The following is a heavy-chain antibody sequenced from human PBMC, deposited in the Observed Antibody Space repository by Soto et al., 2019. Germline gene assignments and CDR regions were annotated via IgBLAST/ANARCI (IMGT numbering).Heavy chain of an antibody. V-gene: IGHV1-3*01. CDR2: INAGNGNT. D-gene: IGHD4-17*01. CDR3: ARDPVDGDYVFDP. Sequence: ASVKVSCKASGYTFTSYAMHWVRQAPGQRLEWMGWINAGNGNTKYSQKFQGRVTITRDTSASTAYMELSSLRSEDTAVYYCARDPVDGDYVFDPWGQGTLVTVSS. J-gene: IGHJ5*02. CDR1: GYTFTSYA.